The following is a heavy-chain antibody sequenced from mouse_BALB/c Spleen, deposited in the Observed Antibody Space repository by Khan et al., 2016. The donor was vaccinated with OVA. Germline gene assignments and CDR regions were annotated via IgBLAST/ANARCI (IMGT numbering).Heavy chain of an antibody. CDR2: IDPENGDT. J-gene: IGHJ3*01. D-gene: IGHD2-1*01. CDR1: GFNIKDYY. CDR3: VRRGYDNYWVAY. V-gene: IGHV14-1*02. Sequence: VQLQQSGAELVRPGALVKLSCKASGFNIKDYYMYWVKQRPEEGLEWIGWIDPENGDTIYDPKFLGKASITVDTPSNTAYLQLSSLTSEDTADYYCVRRGYDNYWVAYWGRGTLVNVSA.